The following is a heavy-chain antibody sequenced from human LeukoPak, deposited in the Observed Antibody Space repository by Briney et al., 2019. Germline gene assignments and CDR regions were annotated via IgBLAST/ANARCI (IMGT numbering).Heavy chain of an antibody. J-gene: IGHJ4*02. CDR1: GFTFSTYD. CDR2: RSSTGGTR. V-gene: IGHV3-48*01. D-gene: IGHD3-3*01. Sequence: PGGSLRLSCVASGFTFSTYDMNWVRQAPGKGLEWVSYRSSTGGTRYYAKSVQGRFTISRDDGKNSLYLQISSLRTEDTAVYYCARAARPKLRFLDFDYWGQGTLLTVSS. CDR3: ARAARPKLRFLDFDY.